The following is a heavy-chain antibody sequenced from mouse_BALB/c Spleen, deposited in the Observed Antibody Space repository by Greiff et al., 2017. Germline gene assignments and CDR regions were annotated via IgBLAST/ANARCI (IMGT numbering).Heavy chain of an antibody. Sequence: EVNVVESGGGLVQPGGSLKLSCAASGFTFSSYTMSWVRQTPEKRLEWVAYISNGGGSTYYPDTVKGRFTISRDNAKNTLYLQMSSLKSEDTAMYYCARHEDYRAMDYWGQGTSVTVSS. CDR2: ISNGGGST. J-gene: IGHJ4*01. D-gene: IGHD2-14*01. V-gene: IGHV5-12-2*01. CDR1: GFTFSSYT. CDR3: ARHEDYRAMDY.